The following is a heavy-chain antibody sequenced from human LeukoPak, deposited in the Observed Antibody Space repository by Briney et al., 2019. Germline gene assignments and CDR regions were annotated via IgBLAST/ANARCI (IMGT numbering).Heavy chain of an antibody. CDR3: AREADTATASGAFDI. Sequence: TSSETLSLTCTVSGGSISSSSYYWGWIRQPPGKGLEWIGSIYYSGSTYYNPSLKSRVTISVDTSKNQFSLKLSSVTAADTAAYYCAREADTATASGAFDIWGQGTMVTVSS. CDR1: GGSISSSSYY. J-gene: IGHJ3*02. CDR2: IYYSGST. D-gene: IGHD5-18*01. V-gene: IGHV4-39*07.